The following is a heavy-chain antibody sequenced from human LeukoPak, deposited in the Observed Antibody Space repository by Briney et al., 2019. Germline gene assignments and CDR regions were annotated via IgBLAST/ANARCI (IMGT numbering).Heavy chain of an antibody. CDR3: VSPRGFSYRYFDY. V-gene: IGHV4-59*08. Sequence: SETLSLTCSVFDGSISNYYWSWIRQPPGGGLGWIGYAYYSGSTTYNPYLESRVTISVDTSKNQFSLTLGSVSATDTAVYYCVSPRGFSYRYFDYWGQGTLVTVSS. J-gene: IGHJ4*02. D-gene: IGHD5-18*01. CDR2: AYYSGST. CDR1: DGSISNYY.